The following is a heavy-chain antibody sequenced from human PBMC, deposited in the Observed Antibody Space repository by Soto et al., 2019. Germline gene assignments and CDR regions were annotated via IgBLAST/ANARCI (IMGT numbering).Heavy chain of an antibody. V-gene: IGHV3-48*01. J-gene: IGHJ4*02. D-gene: IGHD5-18*01. CDR1: GFTFSSYS. Sequence: GGSLRLSCAASGFTFSSYSMNWVRQAPGKGLEWVSYISSSSSTIYYADSVKGRFTISRDNAKNSLYLQMNSLRAEDTAVYYCAALDTAMVKTAGYWGQGTLVTV. CDR3: AALDTAMVKTAGY. CDR2: ISSSSSTI.